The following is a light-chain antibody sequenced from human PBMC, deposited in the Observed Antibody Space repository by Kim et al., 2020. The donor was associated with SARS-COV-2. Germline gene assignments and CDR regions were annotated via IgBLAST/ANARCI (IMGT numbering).Light chain of an antibody. CDR2: TAS. CDR3: QQTYSASRT. CDR1: KDISRY. Sequence: ASIEDRVTINGRESKDISRYLNWYQQKPGKAPKLLIYTASSLQSGVPSRFTGSGSETDFTLTISSLQPEDFATYYCQQTYSASRTFGQGTKVDIK. V-gene: IGKV1-39*01. J-gene: IGKJ1*01.